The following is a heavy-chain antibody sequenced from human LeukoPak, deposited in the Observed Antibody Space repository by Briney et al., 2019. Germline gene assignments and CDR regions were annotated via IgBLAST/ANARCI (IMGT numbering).Heavy chain of an antibody. CDR2: IYYSGST. CDR1: GGSISSGGYY. J-gene: IGHJ5*02. Sequence: SETLSLTCTVSGGSISSGGYYWSWIRRHPGKGLEWIAYIYYSGSTYYNPSLKSRVTISVDTSKNQFSLKLSSVTAADTAVYYCARRYCSGGSCYGLFDPWGQGTLVTVSS. V-gene: IGHV4-31*03. D-gene: IGHD2-15*01. CDR3: ARRYCSGGSCYGLFDP.